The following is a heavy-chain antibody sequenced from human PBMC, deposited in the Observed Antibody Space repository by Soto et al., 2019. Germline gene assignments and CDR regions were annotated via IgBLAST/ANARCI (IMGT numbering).Heavy chain of an antibody. J-gene: IGHJ4*02. D-gene: IGHD3-22*01. CDR1: GFTFTSYT. V-gene: IGHV3-21*01. Sequence: AGGSLRLSCAASGFTFTSYTMNWVRQAPGKGLEWVSSISSSSNYIYYADSVKGRFTISRDNAKNSLYLQINSLRAEDTAVYYCARELNYYDSSGYPTNYYFDYWGQGTLVTVSS. CDR3: ARELNYYDSSGYPTNYYFDY. CDR2: ISSSSNYI.